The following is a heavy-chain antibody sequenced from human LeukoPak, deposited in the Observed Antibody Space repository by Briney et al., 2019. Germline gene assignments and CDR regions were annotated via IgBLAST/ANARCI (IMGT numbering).Heavy chain of an antibody. J-gene: IGHJ4*02. CDR2: IYYSGST. V-gene: IGHV4-59*01. D-gene: IGHD3-22*01. Sequence: SETLSLTWTVSSGSISSYYWSWIRQPPGKGLEWIGYIYYSGSTNYNAALKSRVTISVDTSKNQFSLKLSSVTAADTAVYYCARVLGVDSRVDYWGQGTLVTVSS. CDR3: ARVLGVDSRVDY. CDR1: SGSISSYY.